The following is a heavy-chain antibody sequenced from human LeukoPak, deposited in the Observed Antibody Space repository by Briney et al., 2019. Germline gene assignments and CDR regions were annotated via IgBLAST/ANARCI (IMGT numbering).Heavy chain of an antibody. CDR1: GGTFSSYA. J-gene: IGHJ4*02. Sequence: ASVKVSCKASGGTFSSYAISWVRQAPGQGLEWMGWISAYNGNTNYAQKLQGRVTTTTDTSTSTAYMELRSLRSEDTAVYYCARVDYYDSSGYYYSSAFDYWGQGTLVTVSS. CDR3: ARVDYYDSSGYYYSSAFDY. CDR2: ISAYNGNT. V-gene: IGHV1-18*01. D-gene: IGHD3-22*01.